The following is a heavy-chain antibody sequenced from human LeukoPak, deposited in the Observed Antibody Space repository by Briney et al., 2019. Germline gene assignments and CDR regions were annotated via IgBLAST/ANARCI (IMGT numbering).Heavy chain of an antibody. V-gene: IGHV5-51*01. CDR1: GYNFSNYG. Sequence: GESLKISCKGSGYNFSNYGIGWVRQLPGKGLEWMGLIDPGDSHAIYSPSFQGQVTISADKSISAAYLQWSSLKASDTAMYYCARHGVGAGLAAAYIWGQGTLLTVSS. CDR2: IDPGDSHA. CDR3: ARHGVGAGLAAAYI. J-gene: IGHJ4*02. D-gene: IGHD6-13*01.